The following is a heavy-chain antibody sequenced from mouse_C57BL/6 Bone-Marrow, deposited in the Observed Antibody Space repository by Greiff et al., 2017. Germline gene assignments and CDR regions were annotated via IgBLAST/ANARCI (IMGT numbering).Heavy chain of an antibody. CDR1: GYTFTSYW. V-gene: IGHV1-69*01. Sequence: VQLQQPGAELVMPGASVKLSCKASGYTFTSYWMHWVKQRPGQGLEWIGEIDPSDSYTNYNQKFKGKSTLTVDKSSSTAYMQLSSLTSEDSAVYYCARESRQLRPYYFDYWGQGTTLTVSS. CDR2: IDPSDSYT. J-gene: IGHJ2*01. CDR3: ARESRQLRPYYFDY. D-gene: IGHD3-2*02.